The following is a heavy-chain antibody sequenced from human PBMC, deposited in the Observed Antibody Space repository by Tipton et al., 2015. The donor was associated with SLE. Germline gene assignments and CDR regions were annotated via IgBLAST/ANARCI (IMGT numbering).Heavy chain of an antibody. J-gene: IGHJ3*02. CDR3: ARARLYSSGLDAFDI. CDR2: IWYDGSNK. Sequence: RSLRLSCAASGFTFRNYEMNWVRQAPGKGLEWVAVIWYDGSNKYYADSVKGRFTISRDNSKNTLYLQMNSLRAEDTAVYYCARARLYSSGLDAFDIWGQGTMVTVSS. D-gene: IGHD6-19*01. V-gene: IGHV3-33*08. CDR1: GFTFRNYE.